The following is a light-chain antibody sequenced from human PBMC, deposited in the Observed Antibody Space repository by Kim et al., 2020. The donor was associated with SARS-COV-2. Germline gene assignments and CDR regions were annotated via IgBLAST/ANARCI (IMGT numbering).Light chain of an antibody. CDR3: QAWDFNRV. J-gene: IGLJ3*02. Sequence: VSMSPGETTCFAGSGHNVGDKCICWYKQRSGQSTVLVIYQSCKRPSGIPERFSGSNSGNTATLTIRGTQAVGEADYYCQAWDFNRVFGRGTRLTVL. CDR2: QSC. V-gene: IGLV3-1*01. CDR1: NVGDKC.